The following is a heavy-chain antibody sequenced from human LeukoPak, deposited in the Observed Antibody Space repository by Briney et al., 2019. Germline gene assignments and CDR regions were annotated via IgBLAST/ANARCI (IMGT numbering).Heavy chain of an antibody. J-gene: IGHJ4*02. D-gene: IGHD3-16*01. CDR1: GGSISSYY. V-gene: IGHV4-59*01. CDR2: IYYSGST. Sequence: SETLSLTCTVSGGSISSYYWSWIRQPPGKGLEWIGYIYYSGSTNYNPSLKSRVTISVDTSKSQFSLKLSSVTAADTAVYYCARDAQFGPLDYWGQGTLVTVSS. CDR3: ARDAQFGPLDY.